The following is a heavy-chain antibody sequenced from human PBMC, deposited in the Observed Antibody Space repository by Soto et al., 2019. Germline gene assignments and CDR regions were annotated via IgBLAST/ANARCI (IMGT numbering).Heavy chain of an antibody. CDR2: ISYDGSNK. CDR1: GFTFSSYC. V-gene: IGHV3-30*03. Sequence: HPGGSLRLSCAASGFTFSSYCMHWVRQAPGKGLEWVAVISYDGSNKYYADSVKGRFTISRDNSKNTLYLQMNSLRAEDTAVYYCARDDRLTTSDYYYGMDVWGQGTTVTVSS. J-gene: IGHJ6*02. D-gene: IGHD4-4*01. CDR3: ARDDRLTTSDYYYGMDV.